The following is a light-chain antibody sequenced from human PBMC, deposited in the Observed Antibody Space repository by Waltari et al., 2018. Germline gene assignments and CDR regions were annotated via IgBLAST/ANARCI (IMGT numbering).Light chain of an antibody. V-gene: IGKV3-11*01. J-gene: IGKJ4*01. CDR1: QSVHNY. Sequence: EVVLTQSPATLSLSPGERATLSCRASQSVHNYLAWYQQKPGQAPRLLIYDASNRATGIPARFSGSGSGTDFTLTISRLESEDSAVYYCQQPGFFGGGTKVEIK. CDR3: QQPGF. CDR2: DAS.